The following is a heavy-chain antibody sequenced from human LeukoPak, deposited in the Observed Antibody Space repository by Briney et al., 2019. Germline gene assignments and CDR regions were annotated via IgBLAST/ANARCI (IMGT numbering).Heavy chain of an antibody. D-gene: IGHD4-11*01. CDR3: ARDLDYSTGFDY. J-gene: IGHJ4*02. CDR2: ISSTGTYI. V-gene: IGHV3-21*01. Sequence: GGSLRLSCATSGFTFSSSTFGSYTMNWVRQAPGKGLEWVSSISSTGTYIYYADSVKGRFTISRDIANSLLYLQMNSLRADDTAVYYCARDLDYSTGFDYWGQGTLVTVSS. CDR1: GFTFSSSTFGSYT.